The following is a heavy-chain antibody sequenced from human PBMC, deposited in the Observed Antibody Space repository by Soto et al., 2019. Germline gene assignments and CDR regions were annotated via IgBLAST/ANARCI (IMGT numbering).Heavy chain of an antibody. V-gene: IGHV1-18*01. CDR2: IDTSNSNT. D-gene: IGHD2-21*02. J-gene: IGHJ4*02. CDR1: GYTFSYYR. Sequence: QVQLVQSGAEVKKPGASVKVSCQASGYTFSYYRINWVRQAPGQGLEWMGWIDTSNSNTDYAQTFQDRVTMTADTSTSTTFMEVRSLRSDDAAVDYYARGWGHTIGDFEYWGQGTLVAVSS. CDR3: ARGWGHTIGDFEY.